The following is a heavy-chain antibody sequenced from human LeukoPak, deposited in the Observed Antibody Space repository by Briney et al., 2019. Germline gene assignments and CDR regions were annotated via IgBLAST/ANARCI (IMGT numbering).Heavy chain of an antibody. J-gene: IGHJ4*02. CDR1: GFTFTNAW. D-gene: IGHD3-22*01. CDR3: TTDMTYYYDTSVSY. Sequence: PGGSLRLSCAASGFTFTNAWMSWVRQAPGKGLEWVGRIKSKTDGGTTDYAAPVKGRFTISRDDSKNTLYLHMNSLKTEDTAVYYCTTDMTYYYDTSVSYWGQGTLVTVSS. V-gene: IGHV3-15*01. CDR2: IKSKTDGGTT.